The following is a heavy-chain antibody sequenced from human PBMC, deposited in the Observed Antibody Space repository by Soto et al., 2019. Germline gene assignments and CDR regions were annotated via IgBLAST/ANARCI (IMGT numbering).Heavy chain of an antibody. J-gene: IGHJ4*02. Sequence: EVQVVESGGGLVKPGGSLRLSCAASGFTFSGYSMNWVRQAPGKGLEWVSSISSTSRYIYYADSVRGRFTMSRDNAKNSMYLQMNSLRAEDTAVYYCARDLNSGSGSHYYFDYWGQGTLVTVSS. CDR3: ARDLNSGSGSHYYFDY. D-gene: IGHD3-10*01. CDR1: GFTFSGYS. CDR2: ISSTSRYI. V-gene: IGHV3-21*01.